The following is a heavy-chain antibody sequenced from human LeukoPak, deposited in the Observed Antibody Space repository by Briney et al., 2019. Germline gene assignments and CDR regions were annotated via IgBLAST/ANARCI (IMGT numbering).Heavy chain of an antibody. J-gene: IGHJ4*02. CDR1: GYSISSGYY. Sequence: KPSETLSLTCADTGYSISSGYYWGWVRQPPGKGLEWIGSIYHSGSTYYNPSLKSRVTISVDTSKNQFSLKLSSVTAADTAVYYCARHKEFAFDYWGQGTLVTVSS. CDR2: IYHSGST. CDR3: ARHKEFAFDY. V-gene: IGHV4-38-2*01.